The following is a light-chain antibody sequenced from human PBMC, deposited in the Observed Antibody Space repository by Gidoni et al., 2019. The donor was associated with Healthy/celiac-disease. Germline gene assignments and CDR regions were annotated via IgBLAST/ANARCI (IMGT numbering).Light chain of an antibody. J-gene: IGLJ3*02. CDR2: GKN. CDR1: SLRSYY. CDR3: NSRDSSGNHRWV. Sequence: SSELTQDPAFSVALGQTVRITCQGDSLRSYYASWYQQKPGQAPVLVIYGKNNRPSGIPDRFSGSSSGNTASLTITGAQAEDEADYYCNSRDSSGNHRWVFGGGTKLTVL. V-gene: IGLV3-19*01.